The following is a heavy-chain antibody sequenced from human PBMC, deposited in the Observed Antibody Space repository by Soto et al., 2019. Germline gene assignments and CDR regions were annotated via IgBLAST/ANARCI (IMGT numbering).Heavy chain of an antibody. CDR3: AKGKGDLGYYVMHV. CDR2: ITGSGGST. Sequence: GSLRLSCAASGLTFKNYAMSWVRQAPGKGLEWVSTITGSGGSTYYAGSVKGRFTISRDNSKNTLYLQMNTLTGEDRAVYYCAKGKGDLGYYVMHVWGQGTTVTVYS. J-gene: IGHJ6*02. D-gene: IGHD2-21*02. V-gene: IGHV3-23*01. CDR1: GLTFKNYA.